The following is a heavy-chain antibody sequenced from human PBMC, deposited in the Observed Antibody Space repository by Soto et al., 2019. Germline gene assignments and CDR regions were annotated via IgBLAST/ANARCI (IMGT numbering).Heavy chain of an antibody. D-gene: IGHD5-12*01. CDR3: ARDMVELGTIRSYYYGMDV. V-gene: IGHV1-18*01. J-gene: IGHJ6*02. Sequence: ASVKVSCKASGYTFTSYGISWVRQAPGQGLEWMGWISAYNGNTNYAQKLQGRVTMTTDTSTSTAYMELRSLRSDDTAVYYCARDMVELGTIRSYYYGMDVWGQGTTVTVSS. CDR2: ISAYNGNT. CDR1: GYTFTSYG.